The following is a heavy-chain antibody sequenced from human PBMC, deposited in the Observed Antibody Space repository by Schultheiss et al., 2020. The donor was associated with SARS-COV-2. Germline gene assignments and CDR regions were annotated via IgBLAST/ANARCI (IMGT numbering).Heavy chain of an antibody. CDR3: AKDYSFGWYSEF. V-gene: IGHV4-34*01. D-gene: IGHD6-19*01. CDR2: INHSGST. J-gene: IGHJ4*02. CDR1: GGSFSGYY. Sequence: SETLSLTCAVYGGSFSGYYWSWIRQPPGKGLEWIGEINHSGSTNYNPSLKSRVTISVDTSKNQFSLKLSSVTAADTAVYYCAKDYSFGWYSEFWGQGTLVTVSS.